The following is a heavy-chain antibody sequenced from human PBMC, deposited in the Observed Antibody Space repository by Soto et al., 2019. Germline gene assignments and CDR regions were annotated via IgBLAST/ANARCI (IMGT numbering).Heavy chain of an antibody. Sequence: QVHLHESGPGLVKPSETLSLTCTVSGGSINNHYWSWIRQPPEKGLEWIGYIYYTGSTNYNPSLKSRVTMSVDTSKNQFSLNLTSLTAADTAIYYCARANWYSEYWGQGTLVTVSS. J-gene: IGHJ4*02. CDR1: GGSINNHY. CDR3: ARANWYSEY. CDR2: IYYTGST. V-gene: IGHV4-59*11. D-gene: IGHD7-27*01.